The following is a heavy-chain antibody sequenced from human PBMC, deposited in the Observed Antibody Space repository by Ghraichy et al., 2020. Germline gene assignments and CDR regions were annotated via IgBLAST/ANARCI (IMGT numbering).Heavy chain of an antibody. CDR3: ARGPPLFLP. CDR1: GFTFSSYS. CDR2: IDTSNSGAI. D-gene: IGHD2-21*01. J-gene: IGHJ5*02. Sequence: GGSLRLSCAASGFTFSSYSMNWVRQAPGKGLEWVSYIDTSNSGAIYYADSVRGRFTISRDNAKNSLYLQMDSLRDEDTAVYYCARGPPLFLPWGQGILVTVSS. V-gene: IGHV3-48*02.